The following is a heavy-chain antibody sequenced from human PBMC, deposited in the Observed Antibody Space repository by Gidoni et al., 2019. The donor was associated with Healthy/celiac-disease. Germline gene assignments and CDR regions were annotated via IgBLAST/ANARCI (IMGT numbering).Heavy chain of an antibody. V-gene: IGHV3-23*01. CDR1: GCTVSSYA. CDR2: ISGSGGST. CDR3: AKEQGVGTLSGPPRY. Sequence: EVQQLESGGGLVQPGGSLRRACGASGCTVSSYAMSWVRRAPGKGLGWVSAISGSGGSTYDADSVTGRFTISRDNSKNTLYLQMNSLRAEDTAVYYCAKEQGVGTLSGPPRYWGQGTLVTVSS. D-gene: IGHD1-26*01. J-gene: IGHJ4*02.